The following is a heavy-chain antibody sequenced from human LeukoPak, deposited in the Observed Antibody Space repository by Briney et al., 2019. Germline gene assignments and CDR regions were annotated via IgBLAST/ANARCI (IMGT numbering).Heavy chain of an antibody. J-gene: IGHJ4*02. Sequence: PGGSLGLSCAASGLTVITNDMTWVRQAPGKGLEWVSVLYSDGNTKYADSVQGRFTISRDNSKNTLYLEMNSLSPDDTAVYYCARGVEPLAANTLAYWGQGTLVTVSS. D-gene: IGHD1-14*01. CDR3: ARGVEPLAANTLAY. CDR2: LYSDGNT. CDR1: GLTVITND. V-gene: IGHV3-53*01.